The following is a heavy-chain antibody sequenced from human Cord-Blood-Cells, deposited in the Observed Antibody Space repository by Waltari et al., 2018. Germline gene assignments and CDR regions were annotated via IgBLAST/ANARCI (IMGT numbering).Heavy chain of an antibody. D-gene: IGHD1-20*01. CDR2: NYYSGST. J-gene: IGHJ4*02. CDR3: ARHGITDGRFDY. V-gene: IGHV4-39*07. Sequence: QLQLQESGPGLVKPSETLSLTCTVSGGSISSSSYYWGWIRQPPGQGLEGIGSNYYSGSTDYNPSLKSRVTISVDTAKNQFSLKLSSVTAADTAVYYCARHGITDGRFDYWGQGTLVTVSS. CDR1: GGSISSSSYY.